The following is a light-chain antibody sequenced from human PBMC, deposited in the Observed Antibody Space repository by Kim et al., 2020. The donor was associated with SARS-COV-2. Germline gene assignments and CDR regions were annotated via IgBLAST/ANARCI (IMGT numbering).Light chain of an antibody. CDR2: AAS. CDR3: QQSYSTPLT. CDR1: QSISIY. V-gene: IGKV1-39*01. Sequence: ASLGDRVTITCQASQSISIYLDWYQQKPGKAPTLLIYAASSLQSGVPSRFSGSGSGTDFTLTISRLQPEDFATYYCQQSYSTPLTFGGGTKVDIK. J-gene: IGKJ4*01.